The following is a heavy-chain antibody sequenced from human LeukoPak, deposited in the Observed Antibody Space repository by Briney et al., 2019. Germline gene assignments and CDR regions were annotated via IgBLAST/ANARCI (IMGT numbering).Heavy chain of an antibody. V-gene: IGHV4-39*07. Sequence: SETLSLTCTVSGGSISSSSYYWGWIRQPPGKGLEWIGSIYYSGSTYYNPSLKSRVTISVDTSKNQFSLKLSSVTAADTAVYYCARSRVTAIRFFDYWGQGTLVTVSS. D-gene: IGHD2-21*02. CDR1: GGSISSSSYY. J-gene: IGHJ4*02. CDR3: ARSRVTAIRFFDY. CDR2: IYYSGST.